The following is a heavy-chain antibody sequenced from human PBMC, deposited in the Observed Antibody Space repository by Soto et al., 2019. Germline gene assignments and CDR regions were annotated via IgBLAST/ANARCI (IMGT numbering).Heavy chain of an antibody. J-gene: IGHJ5*02. V-gene: IGHV1-69*06. Sequence: GASVKVSCKASGGTFSSYAISWVRQAPGQGLEWMGGIIPIFGTANYAQKFQGRVTITADKSTSTAYMELSSLRSEDTAVYYCASGRRSSSWYRNWFDPWGQGTLVTVSS. CDR2: IIPIFGTA. CDR1: GGTFSSYA. D-gene: IGHD6-13*01. CDR3: ASGRRSSSWYRNWFDP.